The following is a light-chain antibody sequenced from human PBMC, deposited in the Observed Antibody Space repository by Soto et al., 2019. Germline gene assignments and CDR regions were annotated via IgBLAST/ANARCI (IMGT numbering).Light chain of an antibody. J-gene: IGKJ1*01. CDR1: QSISSY. V-gene: IGKV3-15*01. Sequence: EVVLTQSPDTLSLPPGERATLSCRASQSISSYLAWYQQKPGQAPRLLIYGASNRATGIPARFSGSGSGTEFTLTISSLQSEDFAVYYCQQYNNWPPRTFGQGTKVDIK. CDR3: QQYNNWPPRT. CDR2: GAS.